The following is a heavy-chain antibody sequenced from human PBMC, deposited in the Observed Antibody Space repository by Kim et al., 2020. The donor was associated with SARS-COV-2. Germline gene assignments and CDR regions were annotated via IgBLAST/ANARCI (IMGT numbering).Heavy chain of an antibody. CDR2: IWYDGSNK. V-gene: IGHV3-33*01. Sequence: GGSLRLSCAASGFTFSSYGMHWVRQAPGKGLEWVAVIWYDGSNKYYADSVKGRFTISRDNSKNTLYLQMNSLRAEDTAVYYCARAGGLYGSGSYLSHRGGDYYYYGMDVWGQGTTVTVSS. CDR1: GFTFSSYG. D-gene: IGHD3-10*01. CDR3: ARAGGLYGSGSYLSHRGGDYYYYGMDV. J-gene: IGHJ6*02.